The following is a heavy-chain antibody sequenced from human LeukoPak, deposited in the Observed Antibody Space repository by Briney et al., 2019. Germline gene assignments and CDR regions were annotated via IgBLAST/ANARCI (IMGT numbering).Heavy chain of an antibody. CDR2: ISSSSSYI. CDR1: GFTFSSYS. V-gene: IGHV3-21*01. D-gene: IGHD2-8*01. Sequence: SGGSLRLSCAASGFTFSSYSMNWVRQAPGKGLEWVSSISSSSSYIYYADSVKGRFTISRDNAKNSLYLQMNSLRAEDTAVYYCARCGWGYCINGVCYSGGYYFDYWGQGTLVTVSS. CDR3: ARCGWGYCINGVCYSGGYYFDY. J-gene: IGHJ4*02.